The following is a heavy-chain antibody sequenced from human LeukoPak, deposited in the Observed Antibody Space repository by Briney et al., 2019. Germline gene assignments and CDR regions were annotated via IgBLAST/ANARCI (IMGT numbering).Heavy chain of an antibody. Sequence: LPGGSLRLSCAVSGFTFSNYWMHWVRQSPGKGLVWVSRINMDVSITTYADSVKGRFTISRDNAKNTLYLQMNSLRDDDTAVYYCSRARGDYRYFDYWGQGTLVTVSS. V-gene: IGHV3-74*01. D-gene: IGHD4-17*01. CDR3: SRARGDYRYFDY. CDR1: GFTFSNYW. CDR2: INMDVSIT. J-gene: IGHJ4*02.